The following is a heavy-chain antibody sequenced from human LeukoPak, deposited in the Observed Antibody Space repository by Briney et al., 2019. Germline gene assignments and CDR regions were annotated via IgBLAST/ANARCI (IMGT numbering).Heavy chain of an antibody. V-gene: IGHV4-4*07. D-gene: IGHD6-13*01. Sequence: SETLSLTCTISGGSISNYYWSWIRQPAGKGLEWIGRIYTSGTTHYNPSLKSRVTMSVDTSKNQFRLNLSSVTAADTAVYYCARFSSIAAAFDYWGLGTLVTVSS. CDR2: IYTSGTT. CDR1: GGSISNYY. CDR3: ARFSSIAAAFDY. J-gene: IGHJ4*02.